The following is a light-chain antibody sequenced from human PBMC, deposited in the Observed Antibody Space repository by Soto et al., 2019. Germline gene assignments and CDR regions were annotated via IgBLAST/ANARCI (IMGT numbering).Light chain of an antibody. CDR1: QSISSY. CDR2: DAA. V-gene: IGKV1-33*01. J-gene: IGKJ5*01. CDR3: QQYDNLPRT. Sequence: DSRLTHHPSSVSAAVGDRVTMTCRASQSISSYLNWDQQIPGKAPKLLIYDAASLETGVPLRFSVSGSGTDFTLTISSLQPEDFATYYCQQYDNLPRTFGQGTRLEIK.